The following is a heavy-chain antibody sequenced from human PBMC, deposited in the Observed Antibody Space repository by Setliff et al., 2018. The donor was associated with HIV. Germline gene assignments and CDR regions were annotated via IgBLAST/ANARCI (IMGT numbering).Heavy chain of an antibody. Sequence: PRGSLRLSCAASGFTFRNYGMHWVRQAPGKGLEWVAFIRLDGSDKFYADSVKGRFTISRDNSKNTLFLQMNSLRSEDTAVYYCAKEDQRVTSVDYWGQGTPVTVSS. V-gene: IGHV3-30*02. J-gene: IGHJ4*02. D-gene: IGHD2-2*01. CDR3: AKEDQRVTSVDY. CDR2: IRLDGSDK. CDR1: GFTFRNYG.